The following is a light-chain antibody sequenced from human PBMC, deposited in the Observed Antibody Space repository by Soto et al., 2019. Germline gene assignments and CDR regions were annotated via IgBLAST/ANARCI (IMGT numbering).Light chain of an antibody. V-gene: IGKV3-11*01. Sequence: ENVLTQSPAPLSLSPGEGATLSCRASESVGSDLAWYQQKPGQPPKLLIYDVSGRATGVPARFSGSGSGTDLTLTISSLEPEDFAVYYCQQRDSWPLTFGGGTKVEIK. J-gene: IGKJ4*01. CDR1: ESVGSD. CDR3: QQRDSWPLT. CDR2: DVS.